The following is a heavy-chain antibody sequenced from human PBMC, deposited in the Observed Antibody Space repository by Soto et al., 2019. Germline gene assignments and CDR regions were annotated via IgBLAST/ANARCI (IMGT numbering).Heavy chain of an antibody. CDR1: GFTFTSSA. Sequence: SVKVSCKASGFTFTSSAVQWVRQARGQRLEWIGWIVVGSGNTNYAQKFQERVTITRDMSTSTAYMELSSLRSEDTAVYYCAADRLIWFAGDSDYYGMDVWGQGTRVTVSS. J-gene: IGHJ6*02. D-gene: IGHD3-10*01. CDR2: IVVGSGNT. CDR3: AADRLIWFAGDSDYYGMDV. V-gene: IGHV1-58*01.